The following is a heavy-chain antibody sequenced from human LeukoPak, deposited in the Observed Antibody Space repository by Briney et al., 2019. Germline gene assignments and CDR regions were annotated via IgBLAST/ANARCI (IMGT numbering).Heavy chain of an antibody. J-gene: IGHJ6*03. CDR1: GDSVSGYY. Sequence: SETLSLNCTVSGDSVSGYYGSWIRQPPGKGLEWIGYFYTSANTNYNTSLKSRVTMSVDTSKNQFSLKLSSVTAADTAVYYCARGLRDEERHYGYYYMDVWGKGTTVTVSS. V-gene: IGHV4-4*09. CDR2: FYTSANT. CDR3: ARGLRDEERHYGYYYMDV. D-gene: IGHD3-22*01.